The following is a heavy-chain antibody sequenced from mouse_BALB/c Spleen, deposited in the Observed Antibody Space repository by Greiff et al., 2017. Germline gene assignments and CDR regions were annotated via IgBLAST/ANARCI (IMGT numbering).Heavy chain of an antibody. CDR1: GFSLTGYG. J-gene: IGHJ4*01. CDR2: IWGDGST. D-gene: IGHD2-4*01. CDR3: ARDRPDYGYAMDY. V-gene: IGHV2-6-7*01. Sequence: VKLMESGPGLVAPSQSLSITCTVSGFSLTGYGVNWVRQPPGKGLEWLGMIWGDGSTDYNSALKSRLSISKDNSKSQVFLKMNSLQTDDTARYYCARDRPDYGYAMDYWGQGTSVTVSS.